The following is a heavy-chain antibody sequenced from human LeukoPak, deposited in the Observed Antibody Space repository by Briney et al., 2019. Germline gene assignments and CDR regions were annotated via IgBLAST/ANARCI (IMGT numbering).Heavy chain of an antibody. D-gene: IGHD2-2*01. Sequence: GGSLRLSCAASGFTFSSYAMSWVRQAPEKGLEWVSAISGSGGSTYYADSVKGRFTISRDNSKNTLYLQMNSLRAEDTAVYYCAKGNYAYQLLFQQGYYFDYWGQGTLVTVSS. CDR3: AKGNYAYQLLFQQGYYFDY. CDR1: GFTFSSYA. CDR2: ISGSGGST. V-gene: IGHV3-23*01. J-gene: IGHJ4*02.